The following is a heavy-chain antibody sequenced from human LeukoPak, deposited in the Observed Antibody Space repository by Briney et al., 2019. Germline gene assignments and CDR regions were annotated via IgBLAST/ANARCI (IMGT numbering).Heavy chain of an antibody. J-gene: IGHJ6*04. V-gene: IGHV1-46*01. CDR2: ITPSGGST. D-gene: IGHD2-2*02. CDR3: ARSRYCSSTSCYNTRYGMDV. CDR1: GYTFTSYY. Sequence: ASVRVSCTASGYTFTSYYMHWVRQAPGQGLEWMGIITPSGGSTSYAQKFQGRVTMTRDTSTSTVYMKLSSLRSEDTAVYYCARSRYCSSTSCYNTRYGMDVWGKGTTVTVSS.